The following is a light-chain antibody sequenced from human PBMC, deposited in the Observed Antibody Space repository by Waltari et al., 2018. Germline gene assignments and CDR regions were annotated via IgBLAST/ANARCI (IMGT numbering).Light chain of an antibody. CDR1: RRVTSNY. CDR2: GAS. CDR3: QQFGSSPFT. Sequence: EIVLTQSPGTLSLSPGESATTSCRASRRVTSNYLAWYQQKPGQAPRLLIHGASSRATDIPDRFSGSGSGTDFTLTINRLEPEDFAVYYCQQFGSSPFTFGQGTRLEIK. V-gene: IGKV3-20*01. J-gene: IGKJ5*01.